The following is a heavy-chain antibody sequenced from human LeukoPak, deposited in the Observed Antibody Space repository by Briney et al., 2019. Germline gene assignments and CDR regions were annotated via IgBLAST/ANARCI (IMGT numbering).Heavy chain of an antibody. CDR3: ARTCALSGGSCYSVYYYYGMDV. Sequence: SVKVPCKASGGTFSSYAISWVRQAPGQGLEWMGGIIPIFGTANYAQKFQGRVTITADKSTSTAYMELSSLRSEDTAVYYCARTCALSGGSCYSVYYYYGMDVWGKGTTVTVSS. V-gene: IGHV1-69*06. D-gene: IGHD2-15*01. CDR1: GGTFSSYA. J-gene: IGHJ6*04. CDR2: IIPIFGTA.